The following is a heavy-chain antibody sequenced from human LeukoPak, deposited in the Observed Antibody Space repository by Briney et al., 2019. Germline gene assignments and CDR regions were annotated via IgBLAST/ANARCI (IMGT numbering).Heavy chain of an antibody. V-gene: IGHV1-18*01. D-gene: IGHD6-25*01. CDR2: ISAYNGDT. CDR3: ARGSYSSGRLSLGFDF. Sequence: GASVKVSCKASGYTFTSYGISWVRQAPGQGLEWMGWISAYNGDTSSAQRFQGRVTMTTDPSTSTASMELRSLRSDDTAVYYCARGSYSSGRLSLGFDFWGQGSLVTVSS. J-gene: IGHJ4*02. CDR1: GYTFTSYG.